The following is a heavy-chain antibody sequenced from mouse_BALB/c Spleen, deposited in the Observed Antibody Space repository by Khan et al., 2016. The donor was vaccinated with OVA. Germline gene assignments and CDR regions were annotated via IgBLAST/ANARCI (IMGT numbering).Heavy chain of an antibody. CDR3: TRGNWDVAWFAY. J-gene: IGHJ3*01. V-gene: IGHV1-5*01. CDR1: GYTFTRSW. CDR2: IYPGNSDT. Sequence: VQLQQSGTVLARPGASVKMSCKASGYTFTRSWMHWVKQRPGQGLEWIGAIYPGNSDTNYNEKFKGKAKLTAVTYTSTAYMELSSLTNEDSAVYYCTRGNWDVAWFAYWGQGTLVTVSA. D-gene: IGHD4-1*01.